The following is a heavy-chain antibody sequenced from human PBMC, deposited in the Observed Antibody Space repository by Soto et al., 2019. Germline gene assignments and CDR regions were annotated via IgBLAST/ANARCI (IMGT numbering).Heavy chain of an antibody. D-gene: IGHD5-18*01. CDR2: MNPNSGNT. J-gene: IGHJ3*02. CDR1: GYTFTSYA. CDR3: ASYVDTAMVEAFDI. Sequence: GASVKVSCKASGYTFTSYAMHWVRQATGQGLEWMGWMNPNSGNTGYARKFQGRVTMTRNTSISTAYMELSSLRSEDTAVYYCASYVDTAMVEAFDIWGQGTMVTVSS. V-gene: IGHV1-8*02.